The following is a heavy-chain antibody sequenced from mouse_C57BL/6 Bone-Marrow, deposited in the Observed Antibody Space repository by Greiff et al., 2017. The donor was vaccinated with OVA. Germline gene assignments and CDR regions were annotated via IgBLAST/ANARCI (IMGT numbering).Heavy chain of an antibody. D-gene: IGHD1-1*01. CDR3: ASAFYYGSSYRYFDV. V-gene: IGHV5-4*03. CDR1: GFTFSSYA. J-gene: IGHJ1*03. Sequence: EVKLQESGGGLVKPGGSLKLSCAASGFTFSSYAMSWVRQTPEKRLEWVATLSDGGSYTYYPDNVKGRFTISRDNAKNNLYLQMSHLKSEDTAMYYCASAFYYGSSYRYFDVWGTGTTVTVSS. CDR2: LSDGGSYT.